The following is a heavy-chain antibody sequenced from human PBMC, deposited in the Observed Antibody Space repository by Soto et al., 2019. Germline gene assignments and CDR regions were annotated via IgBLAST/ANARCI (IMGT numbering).Heavy chain of an antibody. J-gene: IGHJ4*02. CDR3: ARARIKTYYYDSSGYYFDY. V-gene: IGHV4-39*07. CDR2: IYYSGST. Sequence: SQTLSLTCTVSGGSISSSSYYWGWIRQPPGKGLEWIGSIYYSGSTYYNPSLKSRATISVDTSKNQFSLKLSSVTAADTAVYYCARARIKTYYYDSSGYYFDYWGQGTLVTVSS. D-gene: IGHD3-22*01. CDR1: GGSISSSSYY.